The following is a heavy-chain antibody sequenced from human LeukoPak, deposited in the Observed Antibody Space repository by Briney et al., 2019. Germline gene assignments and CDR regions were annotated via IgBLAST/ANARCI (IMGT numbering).Heavy chain of an antibody. Sequence: PGGSLRLSCAASGFTVSRNYMSWVRQAPGKGLEWVSVIYSGGRTYYTDSVKGRFTISRDNARNSLYLQMDNLRAEDTGVYYCARDFYDGFALDYWGQGTLVTVSS. CDR1: GFTVSRNY. V-gene: IGHV3-66*01. CDR3: ARDFYDGFALDY. J-gene: IGHJ4*02. D-gene: IGHD2/OR15-2a*01. CDR2: IYSGGRT.